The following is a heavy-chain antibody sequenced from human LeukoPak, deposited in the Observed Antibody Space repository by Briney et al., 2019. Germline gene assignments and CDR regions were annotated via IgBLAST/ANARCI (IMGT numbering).Heavy chain of an antibody. CDR2: ISAYNGNT. J-gene: IGHJ4*02. CDR1: GYTFTSDA. Sequence: ATAKASCTASGYTFTSDAISCVRQAPGQGLEWMGWISAYNGNTNYAQKLQGRVTTTTDTSTSTAYMELRSLRSDDTAVYYCARTRIAAAGTFDYWGQGTLVTVSS. V-gene: IGHV1-18*01. CDR3: ARTRIAAAGTFDY. D-gene: IGHD6-13*01.